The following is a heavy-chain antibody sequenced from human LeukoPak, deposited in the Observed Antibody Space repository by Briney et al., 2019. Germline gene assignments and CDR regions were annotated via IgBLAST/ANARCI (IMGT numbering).Heavy chain of an antibody. J-gene: IGHJ4*02. V-gene: IGHV3-30-3*01. CDR1: GFTFSTYA. CDR3: ARDFRDYRDYVAYFDS. Sequence: SLRLSCAASGFTFSTYAMHWVRQAPGKGLEWVAVILYDGTSQYYADSVKGRFTISRDNSRNTLYLQMNSLKVEDTAVYYCARDFRDYRDYVAYFDSWGQGTLVTVSS. D-gene: IGHD4-17*01. CDR2: ILYDGTSQ.